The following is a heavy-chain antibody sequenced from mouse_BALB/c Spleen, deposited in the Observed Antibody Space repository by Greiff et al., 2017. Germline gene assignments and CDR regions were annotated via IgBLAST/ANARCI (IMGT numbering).Heavy chain of an antibody. D-gene: IGHD1-1*01. Sequence: QVQLQQSGPGLVAPSQSLSITCTVSGFSLTSYGVHWVRQPPGKGLEWLGVIWAGGSTNYNSALMSRLSISEDNSKSQVFLKMNSLQTDDTAMYYCAREDYYYGSSIGAMDYWGQGTSVTVSS. V-gene: IGHV2-9*02. CDR3: AREDYYYGSSIGAMDY. CDR2: IWAGGST. CDR1: GFSLTSYG. J-gene: IGHJ4*01.